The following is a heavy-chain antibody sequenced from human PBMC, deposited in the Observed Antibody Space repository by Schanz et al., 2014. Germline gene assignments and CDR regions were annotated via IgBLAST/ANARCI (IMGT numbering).Heavy chain of an antibody. CDR1: GFTFSDYY. Sequence: QVQLVDSGGGLVKPGGSLRLSCAASGFTFSDYYMTWIRQAPGKGLEWVSYISGSSSTKYYADSVKGRFTISRDNGKKSLYLQMNSLRAEDTAVYYCAKDHAGSDILTALGNWGQGTLVTVSS. V-gene: IGHV3-11*01. CDR2: ISGSSSTK. D-gene: IGHD3-9*01. J-gene: IGHJ4*02. CDR3: AKDHAGSDILTALGN.